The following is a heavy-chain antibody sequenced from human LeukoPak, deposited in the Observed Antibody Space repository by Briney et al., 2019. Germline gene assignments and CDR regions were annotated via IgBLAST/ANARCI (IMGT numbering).Heavy chain of an antibody. V-gene: IGHV4-34*01. Sequence: SETLSLTCAVYGGSFSGYYWSWIRQPPGKGLEWIGEINHSGSTNYNPSLKSRVTISVDTSKNQFSLKLSSVTAADTAVHYCAAARRGWSIDYWGQGTLVTVSS. CDR3: AAARRGWSIDY. CDR1: GGSFSGYY. CDR2: INHSGST. D-gene: IGHD6-19*01. J-gene: IGHJ4*02.